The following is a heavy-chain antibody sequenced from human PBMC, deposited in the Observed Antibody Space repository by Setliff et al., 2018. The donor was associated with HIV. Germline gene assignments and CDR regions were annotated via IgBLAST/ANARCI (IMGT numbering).Heavy chain of an antibody. J-gene: IGHJ6*02. D-gene: IGHD4-17*01. CDR2: FDPEDGET. V-gene: IGHV1-24*01. CDR1: GYTLTELS. CDR3: ARDRFSKTTVVNLPTTYSGMDV. Sequence: ASVKVSCKVSGYTLTELSMHWVRQAPGKGLEWMGGFDPEDGETIYAQKYQGRVTMTTDTSTRTVSMELRSLRSDDTAVYYCARDRFSKTTVVNLPTTYSGMDVWGQGSTVTVSS.